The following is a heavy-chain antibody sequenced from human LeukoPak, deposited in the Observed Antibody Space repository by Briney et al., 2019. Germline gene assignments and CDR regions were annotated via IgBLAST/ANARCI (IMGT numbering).Heavy chain of an antibody. CDR3: ARGVRCSGGSCYWADNWLDP. CDR1: GYTFTSYG. D-gene: IGHD2-15*01. J-gene: IGHJ5*02. CDR2: ISAYNGNT. Sequence: GASVKVSCKASGYTFTSYGISWVRQAPGQGLEWMGWISAYNGNTNYAQKLQGRVTMTTDTSTSTAYMELRSLRSDDTAVYYCARGVRCSGGSCYWADNWLDPWGQGTLVTVSS. V-gene: IGHV1-18*01.